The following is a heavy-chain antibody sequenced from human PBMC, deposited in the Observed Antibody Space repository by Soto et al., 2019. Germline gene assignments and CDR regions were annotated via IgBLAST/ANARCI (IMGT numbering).Heavy chain of an antibody. V-gene: IGHV1-8*01. D-gene: IGHD2-2*01. Sequence: QVQLVQSGAEVKKPGASVKVSCKASGYTFTSYDINWVRQATGQGLEWMGWMNPNSGNTGYAQKFQGRVTMTRNTAISTAYKELSNLRSEDTAVYYCARAIEPSVNLDYWGQGTLVTVSS. J-gene: IGHJ4*02. CDR3: ARAIEPSVNLDY. CDR2: MNPNSGNT. CDR1: GYTFTSYD.